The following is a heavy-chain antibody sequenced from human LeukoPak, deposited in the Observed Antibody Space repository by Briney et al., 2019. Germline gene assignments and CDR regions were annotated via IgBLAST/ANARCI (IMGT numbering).Heavy chain of an antibody. CDR1: GGTFSSYA. Sequence: SVKVSCKASGGTFSSYAISWVRQAPGQGLEWMGGIIPIFGTANYAQKFQGRVTITTDESTSTAYMEPSSLRSEDTAVYYCARDEAVAGRGGFDPWGQGTLVTVSS. D-gene: IGHD6-19*01. CDR3: ARDEAVAGRGGFDP. CDR2: IIPIFGTA. J-gene: IGHJ5*02. V-gene: IGHV1-69*05.